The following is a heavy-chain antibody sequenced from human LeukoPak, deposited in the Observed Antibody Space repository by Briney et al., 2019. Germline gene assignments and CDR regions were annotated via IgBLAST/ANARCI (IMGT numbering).Heavy chain of an antibody. J-gene: IGHJ4*02. CDR3: ARDYYDSSGYSDY. CDR2: INHSGST. CDR1: GGSFSGYY. V-gene: IGHV4-34*01. Sequence: SETLSLTCAVYGGSFSGYYWSWIRQPPGKGLEWIGEINHSGSTNYNPSLKSRVTISVDTSKNQFSLKLSSVTAADTAVYYCARDYYDSSGYSDYWGRGTLVTVSS. D-gene: IGHD3-22*01.